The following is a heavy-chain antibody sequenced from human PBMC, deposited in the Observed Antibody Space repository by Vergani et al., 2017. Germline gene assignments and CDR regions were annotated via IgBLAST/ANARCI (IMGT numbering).Heavy chain of an antibody. CDR2: LTGCGGST. CDR3: VKDAGSYENFFDS. V-gene: IGHV3-23*01. Sequence: EVQLLESGGSLKQPWGSVRLSCAASGFTFSTYAMHWVRQAPGKGLERVSALTGCGGSTYYADSFKGRFIISRDNSRDTLYLQMNSLRPEDTATYYCVKDAGSYENFFDSWGQGTLVTVSS. CDR1: GFTFSTYA. J-gene: IGHJ4*02. D-gene: IGHD1-26*01.